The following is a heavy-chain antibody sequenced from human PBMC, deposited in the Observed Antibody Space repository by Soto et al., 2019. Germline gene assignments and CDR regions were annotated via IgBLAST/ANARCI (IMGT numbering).Heavy chain of an antibody. Sequence: PSETLSLTCAVSSGSISSSNWWSWVRQPPGKGLEWIGEIYHSGSTNYNPSLKSRVTISVDKSKNQFSLKLSSVTAADTAVYYCAGYGVDYYYYYMEVWGKGTTVTVSS. V-gene: IGHV4-4*02. CDR3: AGYGVDYYYYYMEV. J-gene: IGHJ6*03. CDR1: SGSISSSNW. CDR2: IYHSGST. D-gene: IGHD5-18*01.